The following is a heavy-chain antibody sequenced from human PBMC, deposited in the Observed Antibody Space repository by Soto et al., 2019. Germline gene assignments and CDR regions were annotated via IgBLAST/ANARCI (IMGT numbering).Heavy chain of an antibody. CDR2: IYHSEYS. CDR3: AREGVELRGGPDWFDP. CDR1: GDSISSAYY. D-gene: IGHD1-7*01. J-gene: IGHJ5*02. Sequence: KPSETLSLTCAVSGDSISSAYYWGWIRQPPGKGLEWIGSIYHSEYSYYNPSLKSRVTISIDTSQNQFSLKLSSVTAADTAVYYCAREGVELRGGPDWFDPWGQGTLVTVSS. V-gene: IGHV4-38-2*02.